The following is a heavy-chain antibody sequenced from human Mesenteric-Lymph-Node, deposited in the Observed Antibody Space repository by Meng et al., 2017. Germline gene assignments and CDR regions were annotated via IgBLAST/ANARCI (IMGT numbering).Heavy chain of an antibody. D-gene: IGHD3-22*01. CDR1: GFTVSSKY. V-gene: IGHV3-66*02. CDR2: IYRDGST. CDR3: VRDDGTAPYAY. Sequence: GESLMISCAASGFTVSSKYMSWVRQAPGKGLECVTAIYRDGSTNYADSVRGRCTISRDNSKNTLYLQMNSPKTEDTAVYYCVRDDGTAPYAYWGQGTLVTVSS. J-gene: IGHJ4*02.